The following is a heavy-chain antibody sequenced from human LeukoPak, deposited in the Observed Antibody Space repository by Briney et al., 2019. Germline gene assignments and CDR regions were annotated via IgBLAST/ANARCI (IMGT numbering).Heavy chain of an antibody. CDR1: GYTFTSYG. V-gene: IGHV1-18*01. CDR2: ISAYNGNT. CDR3: ARWYYYDTNYGMDV. Sequence: ASVKVSCKASGYTFTSYGISWVRQAPGQGLEWMGWISAYNGNTNYAQKLQGRVTMTTDTSTSTAHMELRSLRSDDTAVYYCARWYYYDTNYGMDVWGQGTTVTVSS. D-gene: IGHD3-22*01. J-gene: IGHJ6*02.